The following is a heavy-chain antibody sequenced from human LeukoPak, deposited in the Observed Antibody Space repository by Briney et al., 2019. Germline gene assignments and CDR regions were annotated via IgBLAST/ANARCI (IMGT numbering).Heavy chain of an antibody. J-gene: IGHJ6*02. CDR3: AKDKGEGYNYYYFYGMDV. Sequence: GGSLRLSCAASGFTFSSCAVSWVRQAPGRGLEWVSGISGSGGSTYYADSVKGRFTISRDNPKNTLYLQMNSLRAEDTAVYYCAKDKGEGYNYYYFYGMDVWGQGTTVTVSS. D-gene: IGHD5-24*01. CDR2: ISGSGGST. V-gene: IGHV3-23*01. CDR1: GFTFSSCA.